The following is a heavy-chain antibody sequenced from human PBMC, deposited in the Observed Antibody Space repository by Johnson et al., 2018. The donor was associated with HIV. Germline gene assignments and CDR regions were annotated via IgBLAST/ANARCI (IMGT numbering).Heavy chain of an antibody. CDR3: AKTPGENWYYSEGTDAFDI. J-gene: IGHJ3*02. CDR1: GFTFSSYG. Sequence: QVQLVESGGGVVQPGRSLRLSCAASGFTFSSYGMHWVRQAPGKGLEWVAVISYDGNNKYYVDSVKGRFTISRDNSKNTLYLQMNSLRAEDKAVYYCAKTPGENWYYSEGTDAFDIWGQGTMVTVSS. CDR2: ISYDGNNK. D-gene: IGHD3-22*01. V-gene: IGHV3-30*18.